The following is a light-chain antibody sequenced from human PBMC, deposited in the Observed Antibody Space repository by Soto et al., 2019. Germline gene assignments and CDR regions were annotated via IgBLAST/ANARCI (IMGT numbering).Light chain of an antibody. CDR1: QGIAPY. Sequence: DVQMTQSPSSLSAFVGDRVTITCRASQGIAPYLAWFQQKPEKVPKLLIYATSTLHSGVPSRFSGSGSGTDFTLTINSLQPEDVGTYYCQKYHSAPLTFGGGTKVEIK. CDR3: QKYHSAPLT. V-gene: IGKV1-27*01. CDR2: ATS. J-gene: IGKJ4*01.